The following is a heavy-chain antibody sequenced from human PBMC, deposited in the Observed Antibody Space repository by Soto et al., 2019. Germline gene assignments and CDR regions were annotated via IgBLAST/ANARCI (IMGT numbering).Heavy chain of an antibody. D-gene: IGHD6-13*01. Sequence: PGESLKISCKGSGYSFTSYWISWVRQMPGKGLEWMGRIDPSDSYTNYSPSFQGHVTISADKSISTAYLQWSSLKASDTAMYYCARHKGSSSWSYYYYYYGMDVWGQGTTVTVSS. CDR3: ARHKGSSSWSYYYYYYGMDV. CDR1: GYSFTSYW. CDR2: IDPSDSYT. V-gene: IGHV5-10-1*01. J-gene: IGHJ6*02.